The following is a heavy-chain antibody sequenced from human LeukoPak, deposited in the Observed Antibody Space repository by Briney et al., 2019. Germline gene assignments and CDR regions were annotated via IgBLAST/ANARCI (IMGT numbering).Heavy chain of an antibody. CDR2: IGHDGTKK. V-gene: IGHV3-30*02. J-gene: IGHJ4*02. CDR3: AKEGPDYSSGFDY. CDR1: GFIFRTYG. D-gene: IGHD6-19*01. Sequence: GGSLRLSCAASGFIFRTYGVHWVRQAPGKGLQWVAFIGHDGTKKSYADSVKGRFTISRDNSKNTVDLQMNSLRVEDTAVYFCAKEGPDYSSGFDYWGQGTLVTVSS.